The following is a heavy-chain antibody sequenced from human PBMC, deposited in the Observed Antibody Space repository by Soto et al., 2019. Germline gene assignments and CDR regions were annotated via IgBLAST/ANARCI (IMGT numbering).Heavy chain of an antibody. CDR1: GFTFSNLA. CDR3: ARKWRITRTTGRPNLAYFDY. D-gene: IGHD1-20*01. J-gene: IGHJ4*02. Sequence: QVKLVESGGGVVQPGRSLRLSCAASGFTFSNLAMHWVRQAPGKGLEWVAVISSDGGNKYYADSVKGRFTISRDNSTNKLSLQMDSLRPEDTAIYYCARKWRITRTTGRPNLAYFDYWGQGTLVTVSS. CDR2: ISSDGGNK. V-gene: IGHV3-30-3*01.